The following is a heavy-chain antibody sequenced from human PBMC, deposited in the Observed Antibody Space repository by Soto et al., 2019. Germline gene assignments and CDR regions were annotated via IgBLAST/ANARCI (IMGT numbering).Heavy chain of an antibody. CDR1: GGSISSGDYY. V-gene: IGHV4-31*03. CDR2: IYYSGNT. J-gene: IGHJ6*02. D-gene: IGHD3-16*01. CDR3: ARADMIRTFYYGMDV. Sequence: QVQLQESGPGLVKPSQTLSLTCTVSGGSISSGDYYWSWIRQHPGKGLEWIGYIYYSGNTYYNPSLKSRVTISVDTSKKQFSLKLSSVTAADTAVYYCARADMIRTFYYGMDVWGQGTTVTVSS.